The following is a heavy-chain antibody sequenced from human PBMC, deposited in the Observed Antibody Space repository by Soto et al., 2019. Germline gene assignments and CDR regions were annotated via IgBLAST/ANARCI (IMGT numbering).Heavy chain of an antibody. J-gene: IGHJ5*02. CDR3: ASVRPRSGWYQVGP. V-gene: IGHV4-59*01. Sequence: QVQLQESGPGLVKPSETLSLTCTVSGGSISSYYWSWIRQPPGKGLEWIGYIYYSGSTNYNPSLKSRVTISVHTSKNQFSLKLSPVSGADAAVNDCASVRPRSGWYQVGPWGQGTLVTV. CDR2: IYYSGST. D-gene: IGHD6-19*01. CDR1: GGSISSYY.